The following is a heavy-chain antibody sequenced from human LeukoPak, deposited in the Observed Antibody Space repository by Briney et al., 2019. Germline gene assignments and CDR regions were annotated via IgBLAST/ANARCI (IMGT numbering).Heavy chain of an antibody. J-gene: IGHJ4*02. V-gene: IGHV4-39*02. Sequence: GSLRLSCAASGFTVSSNYMSWVRQAPGQGLEWIGTIDHSGTTYYNPSLESRLTISRDTSKNHFSLKLNSVTAADTAVYYCTRDRGSWTVDWWGQGTLVTVSS. CDR2: IDHSGTT. CDR1: GFTVSSNY. CDR3: TRDRGSWTVDW. D-gene: IGHD1-26*01.